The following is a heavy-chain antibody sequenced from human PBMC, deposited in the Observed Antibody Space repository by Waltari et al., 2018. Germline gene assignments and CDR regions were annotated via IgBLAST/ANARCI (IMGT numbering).Heavy chain of an antibody. CDR3: AKDLPKYCSSTSCPGVDY. CDR2: IRYDGSNK. J-gene: IGHJ4*02. D-gene: IGHD2-2*01. Sequence: CAASGFTFSSYGMHWVRQAPGKGLEWVAFIRYDGSNKYYADSVKGRFTISRDNSKNTLYLQMNSLRAEDTAVYYCAKDLPKYCSSTSCPGVDYWGQGTLVTVSS. CDR1: GFTFSSYG. V-gene: IGHV3-30*02.